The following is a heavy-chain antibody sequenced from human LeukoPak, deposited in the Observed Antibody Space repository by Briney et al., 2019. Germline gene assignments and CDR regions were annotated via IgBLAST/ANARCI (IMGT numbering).Heavy chain of an antibody. CDR1: GYSFRNSW. CDR3: ARLNWDDGEVSGFDQ. CDR2: IKQDATEI. J-gene: IGHJ5*02. Sequence: PGGSLRLSCAASGYSFRNSWMSWVRQAPGKGLEWVANIKQDATEIYYADSVKGRLTISRDNARKSLFLQMNILRVEDTALYYCARLNWDDGEVSGFDQWGQGILVTVPS. D-gene: IGHD1-26*01. V-gene: IGHV3-7*01.